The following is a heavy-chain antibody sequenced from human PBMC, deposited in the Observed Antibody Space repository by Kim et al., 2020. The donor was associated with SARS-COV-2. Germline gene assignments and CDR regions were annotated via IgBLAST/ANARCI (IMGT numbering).Heavy chain of an antibody. J-gene: IGHJ6*02. CDR2: T. V-gene: IGHV4-39*01. D-gene: IGHD3-10*01. Sequence: TFHHPTLKSRVNISVDTSKKQFSLKLSPVTAADTAVYYCARHSWGDPDVWGQGTTVTVSS. CDR3: ARHSWGDPDV.